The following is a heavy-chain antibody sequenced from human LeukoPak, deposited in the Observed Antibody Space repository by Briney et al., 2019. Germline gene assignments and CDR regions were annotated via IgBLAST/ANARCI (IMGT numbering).Heavy chain of an antibody. J-gene: IGHJ4*02. Sequence: GRSLRLSCAASGFTFSSHGMHWVRQAPGKGLEWVAVISYDEATKYYADSVKGRFTISRDNAQNTLYLQMNSLRAEDTAVYYCAKGMSGYNYYFDYWGQGTLVIVSS. V-gene: IGHV3-30*18. CDR2: ISYDEATK. CDR1: GFTFSSHG. CDR3: AKGMSGYNYYFDY. D-gene: IGHD3-22*01.